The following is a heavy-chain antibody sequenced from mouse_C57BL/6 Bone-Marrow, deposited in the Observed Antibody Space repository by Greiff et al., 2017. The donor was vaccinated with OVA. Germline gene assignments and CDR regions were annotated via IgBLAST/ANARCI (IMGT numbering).Heavy chain of an antibody. J-gene: IGHJ1*03. V-gene: IGHV12-3*01. CDR1: GFPITSGYY. CDR3: AGDSRGHYSLGYFDV. CDR2: ITHSGET. Sequence: VKLQESGPGLVKPSQSLFLTCSITGFPITSGYYWIWIRQSPGKPLEWMGYITHSGETFYNPSLQSPISITRETSKNQFFLQLNSVTTEDTAMYYCAGDSRGHYSLGYFDVWGTGTTVTVSS. D-gene: IGHD1-1*01.